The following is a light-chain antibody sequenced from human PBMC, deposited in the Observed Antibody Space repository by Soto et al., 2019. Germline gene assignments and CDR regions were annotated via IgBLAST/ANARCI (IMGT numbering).Light chain of an antibody. J-gene: IGKJ1*01. CDR3: QQYGSSPKT. V-gene: IGKV3-20*01. CDR1: QSVGRNY. Sequence: EIVLTQSPGTLSVSPGERATLSCRASQSVGRNYLAWYQQKPGQAPRLLIYTASSRATGIPDRFSGSGSGTDFTLTISRLEPEDFAVYYCQQYGSSPKTFGQGTKVEI. CDR2: TAS.